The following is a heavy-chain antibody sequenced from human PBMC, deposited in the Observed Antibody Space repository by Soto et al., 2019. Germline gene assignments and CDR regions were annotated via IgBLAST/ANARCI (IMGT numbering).Heavy chain of an antibody. V-gene: IGHV6-1*01. Sequence: SRTLSLTCSSSGDGVSLDNANCTWIRQSPSLGLEWLGRTYYRSKWYNDYVVFVKSRIIINPDTSKNQFSLHLNSVTPEDTAVYYCARDQNPYSSSWSHFDFWGQGTLVTVSS. CDR2: TYYRSKWYN. CDR1: GDGVSLDNAN. CDR3: ARDQNPYSSSWSHFDF. D-gene: IGHD6-13*01. J-gene: IGHJ4*02.